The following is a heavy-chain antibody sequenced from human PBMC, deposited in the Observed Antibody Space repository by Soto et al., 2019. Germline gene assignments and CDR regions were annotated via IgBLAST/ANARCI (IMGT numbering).Heavy chain of an antibody. CDR3: ARRRITTFGVVITGYGMDV. Sequence: QVQLQESGPGLVKPSGALSLTCAVSGGSISNNNCWNWVRQPPGKGLEWIGELYHSGTANYNPSLKSRVTISVDKSNNQFSLTLNSVTAADTAVYYCARRRITTFGVVITGYGMDVWGQGTTVTVSS. J-gene: IGHJ6*02. CDR2: LYHSGTA. V-gene: IGHV4-4*02. CDR1: GGSISNNNC. D-gene: IGHD3-3*01.